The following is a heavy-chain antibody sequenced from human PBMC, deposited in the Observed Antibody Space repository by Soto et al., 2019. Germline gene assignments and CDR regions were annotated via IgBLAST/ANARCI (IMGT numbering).Heavy chain of an antibody. Sequence: PGGSLRLSCAASGFTFSSYAMSWVRQAPGKGLKWVSAISGSGGSTYYADSVKGRFTISRDNSKNTLYLQMNSLRAEDTAVYYCAKCFDYYDLSWFDPWGQGTLVTVSS. CDR3: AKCFDYYDLSWFDP. V-gene: IGHV3-23*01. CDR2: ISGSGGST. J-gene: IGHJ5*02. D-gene: IGHD3-3*01. CDR1: GFTFSSYA.